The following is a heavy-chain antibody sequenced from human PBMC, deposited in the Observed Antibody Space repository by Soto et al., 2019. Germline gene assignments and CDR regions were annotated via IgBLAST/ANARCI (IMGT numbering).Heavy chain of an antibody. CDR1: GFSFSSYW. V-gene: IGHV3-74*01. Sequence: EVQLVESGGGLVQPGGSLRLSCADSGFSFSSYWMHWVRQGPGKGLVWVSRINTDGSSTNYADSVKGRFTISRDNAKNTLHLQMDSLSAEDTAVYYCARGFDPFDYWGQGTLVTVSS. D-gene: IGHD3-9*01. CDR3: ARGFDPFDY. J-gene: IGHJ4*02. CDR2: INTDGSST.